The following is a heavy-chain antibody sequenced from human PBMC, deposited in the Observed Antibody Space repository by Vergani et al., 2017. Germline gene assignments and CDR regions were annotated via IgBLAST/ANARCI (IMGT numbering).Heavy chain of an antibody. CDR1: GYSFTSYW. J-gene: IGHJ4*02. Sequence: EVPLVPSGAEVKTPGESLKISCTGSGYSFTSYWIGWVRQMPGKGLEWMGIIYPGDSDTRYSPSFQGQVTISADKSISTAYLQWSSLKASDTAMYYCARLRGSSNSGYDYFDYWGQGTLVTVSS. CDR2: IYPGDSDT. CDR3: ARLRGSSNSGYDYFDY. V-gene: IGHV5-51*03. D-gene: IGHD5-12*01.